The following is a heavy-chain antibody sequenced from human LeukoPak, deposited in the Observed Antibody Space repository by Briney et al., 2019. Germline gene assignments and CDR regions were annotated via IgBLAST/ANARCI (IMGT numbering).Heavy chain of an antibody. CDR1: GFTFSSYA. CDR3: ARALAAAAHTSFDS. J-gene: IGHJ4*02. D-gene: IGHD6-13*01. V-gene: IGHV3-23*01. Sequence: PGGSLRLSCAASGFTFSSYAMSWVRQAPGKGLEWVSAISGSGGSTYYADSVKGRFTISRDNFKNTLYLQMNSLRAEDTAVYYCARALAAAAHTSFDSWGQGTLVTVSS. CDR2: ISGSGGST.